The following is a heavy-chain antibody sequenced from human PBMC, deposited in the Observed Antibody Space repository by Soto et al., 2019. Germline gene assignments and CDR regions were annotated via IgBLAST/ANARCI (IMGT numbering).Heavy chain of an antibody. CDR2: INPSGGYT. J-gene: IGHJ4*02. CDR1: GYTFTRNY. V-gene: IGHV1-46*01. Sequence: ASVKVSCKASGYTFTRNYIHWVRQAPGQGLEWMGIINPSGGYTDYAQRFQGRITMTRDMSTSTVYMELSSLTTEDTALYYCARLLSNSGGNLDFWGQGTLVTVSS. CDR3: ARLLSNSGGNLDF. D-gene: IGHD7-27*01.